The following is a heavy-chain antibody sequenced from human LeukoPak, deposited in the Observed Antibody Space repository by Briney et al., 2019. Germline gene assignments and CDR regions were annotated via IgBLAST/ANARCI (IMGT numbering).Heavy chain of an antibody. Sequence: GGSLRLSCAASGFTFNNFAMSWVRQAPGKGLEWVSAISGSGGSTYYADSVKGRFTISRDNSKNTLYLQMNSLRAEDTAVYYCAKAVVPAAMGPYFDYWGQGTLVTVSS. J-gene: IGHJ4*02. CDR1: GFTFNNFA. D-gene: IGHD2-2*01. CDR2: ISGSGGST. V-gene: IGHV3-23*01. CDR3: AKAVVPAAMGPYFDY.